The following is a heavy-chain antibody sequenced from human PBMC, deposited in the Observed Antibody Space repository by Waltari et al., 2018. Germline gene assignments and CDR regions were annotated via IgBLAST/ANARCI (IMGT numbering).Heavy chain of an antibody. CDR1: GYSISSGYR. CDR3: ANNEWGLPVS. Sequence: QVQLQESGPGLVKPSEDLSLTCPVSGYSISSGYRWGWVRQPPGKGLEWIASIYYTGAIQYNPSLGSRATISTDTSKNQFSLRLTSVTAADTAVYYCANNEWGLPVSWGQGTVVTVSS. CDR2: IYYTGAI. D-gene: IGHD1-26*01. V-gene: IGHV4-38-2*01. J-gene: IGHJ5*02.